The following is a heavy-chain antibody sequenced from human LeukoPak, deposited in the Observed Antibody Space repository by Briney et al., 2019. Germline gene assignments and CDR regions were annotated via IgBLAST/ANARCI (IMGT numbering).Heavy chain of an antibody. CDR3: ARDKDDYGSGNHWFDP. V-gene: IGHV3-11*01. D-gene: IGHD3-10*01. J-gene: IGHJ5*02. CDR1: GFTFSDYY. CDR2: ISDRGKTI. Sequence: GGSLRLSCAASGFTFSDYYMTWIRQAPGKGLEWVSYISDRGKTIYYADSVKGRFTISRNNAKNSLYLQMNSLRAEDTAVYYCARDKDDYGSGNHWFDPWGQGTLVTVSS.